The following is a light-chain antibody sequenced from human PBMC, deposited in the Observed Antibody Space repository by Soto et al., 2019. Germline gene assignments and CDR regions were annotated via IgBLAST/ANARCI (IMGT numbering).Light chain of an antibody. CDR1: SGHSSYA. Sequence: QSVLTQSPSASASLGASVKLTCTLSSGHSSYAIAWHQQQPEKGPRYLMKLNSDGSHSKGDGIPDRFSGSSSGAERYLTIYSLQSEDEADYYCQTWGTGIWVFGGGPKLTVL. CDR2: LNSDGSH. V-gene: IGLV4-69*01. CDR3: QTWGTGIWV. J-gene: IGLJ3*02.